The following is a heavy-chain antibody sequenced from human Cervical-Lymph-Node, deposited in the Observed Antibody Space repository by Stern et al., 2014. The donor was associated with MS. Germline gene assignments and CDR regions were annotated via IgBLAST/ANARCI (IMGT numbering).Heavy chain of an antibody. V-gene: IGHV3-13*01. CDR3: GRDRSPYGSGSQGMDV. D-gene: IGHD3-10*01. CDR2: IGTAGDT. J-gene: IGHJ6*02. Sequence: EDQLVESGGGLVQPGGSLRLSCAASGFTFSTYDMHWVRQATGKGLEWVSAIGTAGDTYYPASVKGRFTISRENAKNSLYLQMNSLRDGDTAVYFCGRDRSPYGSGSQGMDVWGQGTTVTVSS. CDR1: GFTFSTYD.